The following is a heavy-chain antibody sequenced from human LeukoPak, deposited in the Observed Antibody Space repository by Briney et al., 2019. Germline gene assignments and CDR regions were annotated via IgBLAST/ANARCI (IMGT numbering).Heavy chain of an antibody. J-gene: IGHJ4*02. CDR1: GFTFSSYS. CDR2: TSSSSAYT. CDR3: AKSGRYESSAYWGY. Sequence: GGSLRLSCAASGFTFSSYSMNWVRQAPGKGLEWVSSTSSSSAYTFYAESGKGRFTISRDNSKNTLYLQMNSLRAEDTAVYFCAKSGRYESSAYWGYWGQGTLVTVSS. D-gene: IGHD3-22*01. V-gene: IGHV3-21*04.